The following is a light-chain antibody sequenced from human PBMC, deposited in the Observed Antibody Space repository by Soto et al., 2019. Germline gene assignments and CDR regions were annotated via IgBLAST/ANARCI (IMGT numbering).Light chain of an antibody. CDR1: SSGVGGYNY. J-gene: IGLJ2*01. V-gene: IGLV2-14*01. CDR3: CSYTSSSTLV. CDR2: DVS. Sequence: QSALTQPASVSGSPGQSITISCTGTSSGVGGYNYVSWYQQHPGKAPKLMIYDVSNRPSGVSNRFSGSKSGNAASLTISGLQAEDEADYYCCSYTSSSTLVFGGGAKLTVL.